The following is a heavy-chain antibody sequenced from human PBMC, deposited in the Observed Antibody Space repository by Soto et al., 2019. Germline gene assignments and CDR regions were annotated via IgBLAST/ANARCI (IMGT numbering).Heavy chain of an antibody. Sequence: SETLSLTCTVSGGSISSYYWSWIRQPPGKGLEWIGYIYYSGSTNYNPSLKSRVTISVDTSKNQFSLKLSSVTAADTAVYYCARAIRYSSGWYEYNWFDPWGQGTLVTVSS. J-gene: IGHJ5*02. CDR1: GGSISSYY. CDR3: ARAIRYSSGWYEYNWFDP. D-gene: IGHD6-19*01. V-gene: IGHV4-59*01. CDR2: IYYSGST.